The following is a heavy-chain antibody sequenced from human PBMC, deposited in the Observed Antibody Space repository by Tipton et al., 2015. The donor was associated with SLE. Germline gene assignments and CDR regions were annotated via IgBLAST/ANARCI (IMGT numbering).Heavy chain of an antibody. CDR3: ARGYCSDGVCYGFGFFDY. D-gene: IGHD2-8*01. CDR1: GGSIRASRHF. J-gene: IGHJ4*02. Sequence: TLSLTCTVSGGSIRASRHFWGWIRQPPGKGLEWIGVLYYSGNTYDNPSLKSPVTLSIDTSKNQFSLKMRSVTAADTAVYFCARGYCSDGVCYGFGFFDYWGQGNLVTVSS. V-gene: IGHV4-39*07. CDR2: LYYSGNT.